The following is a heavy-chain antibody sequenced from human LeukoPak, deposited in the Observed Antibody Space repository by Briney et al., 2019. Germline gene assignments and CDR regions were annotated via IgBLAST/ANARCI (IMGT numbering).Heavy chain of an antibody. CDR2: IIPIFGTA. V-gene: IGHV1-69*01. D-gene: IGHD2-21*01. Sequence: SVKVSCKASGGTFSSYAISWVRQAPGQGLEWMGGIIPIFGTANYAQKFQGRVTITADESTSTAYMELSSLRSEDTAVYYCAKAYCGGDCYSGYCYYYMDVWGKGTTVTVSS. CDR3: AKAYCGGDCYSGYCYYYMDV. J-gene: IGHJ6*03. CDR1: GGTFSSYA.